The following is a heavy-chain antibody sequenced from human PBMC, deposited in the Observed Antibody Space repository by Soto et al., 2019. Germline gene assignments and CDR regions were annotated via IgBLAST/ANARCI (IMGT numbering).Heavy chain of an antibody. CDR3: ARWPQLEPRFDY. J-gene: IGHJ4*02. V-gene: IGHV4-31*03. D-gene: IGHD1-1*01. CDR2: IYYIGST. CDR1: GGSISSGCYY. Sequence: QVQLQESGPGLVKPSQTLSLTCTVSGGSISSGCYYWSWIRQHPGKGLEWFGYIYYIGSTYYNPSLKRRVTISVDTSKNQFSLKLSSVTAADTAVYYCARWPQLEPRFDYWGQGTLVTVSS.